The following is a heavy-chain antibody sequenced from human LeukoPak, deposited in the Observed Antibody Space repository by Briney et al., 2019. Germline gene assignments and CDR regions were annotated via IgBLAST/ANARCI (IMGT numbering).Heavy chain of an antibody. CDR1: GFSLSTSAMC. CDR3: ARSTYYYDSSGYYVDAFDI. J-gene: IGHJ3*02. V-gene: IGHV2-70*01. Sequence: SGPTLVNPTQTLTLTCTFSGFSLSTSAMCVGWIRQPPRKALEWLALFDGDDDKYYSTSLKTRLTISKDTSKNQVVLTMTNMDPVETATYYCARSTYYYDSSGYYVDAFDIWGQGTMVTVSS. CDR2: FDGDDDK. D-gene: IGHD3-22*01.